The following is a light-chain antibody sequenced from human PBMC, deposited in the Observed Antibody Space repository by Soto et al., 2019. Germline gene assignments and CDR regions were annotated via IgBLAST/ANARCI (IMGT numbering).Light chain of an antibody. Sequence: LVMTQSPATLSVSPGERATLSCRASQSVSSNLAWYQQKPGQAPRLLIYDASNRATGIPARFSGSGSGTDFTLTISSLEPEDFAVYYCQQRSNWPLTFGGGTKVDIK. CDR2: DAS. J-gene: IGKJ4*01. V-gene: IGKV3-11*01. CDR3: QQRSNWPLT. CDR1: QSVSSN.